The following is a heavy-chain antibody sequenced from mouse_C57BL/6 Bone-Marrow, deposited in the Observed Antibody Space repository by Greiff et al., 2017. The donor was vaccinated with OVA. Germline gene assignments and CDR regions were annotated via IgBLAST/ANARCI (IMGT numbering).Heavy chain of an antibody. CDR1: GYTFTSYW. V-gene: IGHV1-50*01. CDR2: IDPFDSYT. CDR3: ARTPPWFAY. Sequence: QVQLQQPGAELVKPGASVKLSCKASGYTFTSYWMQWVKQRPGQGLEWIGEIDPFDSYTNYNQKFKGKATLTVDTSSSTAYMQLSSLTSEDSAVYYCARTPPWFAYWGQGTLVTVSA. J-gene: IGHJ3*01.